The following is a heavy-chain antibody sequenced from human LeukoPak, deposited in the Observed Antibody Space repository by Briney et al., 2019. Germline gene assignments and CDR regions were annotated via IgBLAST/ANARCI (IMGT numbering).Heavy chain of an antibody. V-gene: IGHV4-39*01. Sequence: PSETLSLTCTVSGGSFSSRSHYWGCIRQFPGKGLQWIASVYFTGSTYYNPSLTSRATVSVDTSKNQFSLKLSSVTAADTAVYYCARAESGPTAFFDYWGRGTLVTVSS. CDR2: VYFTGST. CDR3: ARAESGPTAFFDY. D-gene: IGHD3-3*01. CDR1: GGSFSSRSHY. J-gene: IGHJ4*02.